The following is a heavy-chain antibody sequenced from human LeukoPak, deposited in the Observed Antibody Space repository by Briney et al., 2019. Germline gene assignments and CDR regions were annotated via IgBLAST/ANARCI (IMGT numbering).Heavy chain of an antibody. CDR2: IDDHGSST. Sequence: GGSLRLSCAASGFTFSGYWMHWGRQAPGKGLRWVSGIDDHGSSTYSADSVKGRFTLPRANAKNTLYLQMNSLRAEDTAVYYCARDKSYGDSEDFWGQGTLVTVSS. CDR3: ARDKSYGDSEDF. CDR1: GFTFSGYW. J-gene: IGHJ1*01. D-gene: IGHD4-17*01. V-gene: IGHV3-74*01.